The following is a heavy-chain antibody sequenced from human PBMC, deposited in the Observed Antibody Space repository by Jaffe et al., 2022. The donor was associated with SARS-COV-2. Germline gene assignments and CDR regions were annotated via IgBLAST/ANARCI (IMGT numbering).Heavy chain of an antibody. CDR3: ARRGYCSSTSCSENDAFDI. Sequence: QVQLVQSGAEVKKPGASVKVSCKASGYTFTGYYMHWVRQAPGQGLEWMGWINPNSGGTNYAQKFQGRVTMTRDTSISTAYMELSRLRSDDTAVYYCARRGYCSSTSCSENDAFDIWGQGTMVTVSS. J-gene: IGHJ3*02. CDR2: INPNSGGT. CDR1: GYTFTGYY. V-gene: IGHV1-2*02. D-gene: IGHD2-2*01.